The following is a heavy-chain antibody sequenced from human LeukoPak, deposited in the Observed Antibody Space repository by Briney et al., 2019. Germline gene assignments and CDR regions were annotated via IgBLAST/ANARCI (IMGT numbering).Heavy chain of an antibody. CDR1: GYSISSGYY. D-gene: IGHD6-13*01. Sequence: SETLSLTCAVSGYSISSGYYWGWIRQPPGKGLEWIGYIYYSGSTNYNPSLKSRVTISVDTSKNQFSLKLSSVTAADTAVYYCARLPGGSWPDYYYYMDVWGKGTTVTVSS. CDR2: IYYSGST. J-gene: IGHJ6*03. V-gene: IGHV4-61*01. CDR3: ARLPGGSWPDYYYYMDV.